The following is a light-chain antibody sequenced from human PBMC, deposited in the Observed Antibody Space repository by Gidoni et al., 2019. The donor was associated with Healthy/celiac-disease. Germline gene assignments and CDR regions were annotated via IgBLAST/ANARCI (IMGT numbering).Light chain of an antibody. CDR2: GAS. V-gene: IGKV3-20*01. CDR3: QQYDSSPLT. Sequence: EIVLTQSPGTLSLSPGERTTLSCRASQCVSSSYLTWYQQKPGQAPKLLIYGASSRATGIPDRFSGSGSGTDFTLTISRLEPEDFAVYYCQQYDSSPLTFGPGTKVEIK. J-gene: IGKJ3*01. CDR1: QCVSSSY.